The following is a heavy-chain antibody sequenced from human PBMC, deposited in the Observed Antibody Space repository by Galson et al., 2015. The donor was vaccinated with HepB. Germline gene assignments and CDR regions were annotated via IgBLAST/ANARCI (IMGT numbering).Heavy chain of an antibody. CDR2: IWYDGSNK. J-gene: IGHJ4*02. CDR1: GFSFSRYG. CDR3: ARVVAAAGTLDY. Sequence: SLRLSCAASGFSFSRYGMHWVRQAPGKGLEWVAVIWYDGSNKYYADSVKGRFTISRDNSKNTLYLQMNSLRAEDTAVYYCARVVAAAGTLDYWGQGTLVTVSS. D-gene: IGHD6-13*01. V-gene: IGHV3-33*01.